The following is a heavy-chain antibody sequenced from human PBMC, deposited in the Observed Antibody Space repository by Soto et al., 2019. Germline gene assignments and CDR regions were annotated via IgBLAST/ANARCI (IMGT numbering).Heavy chain of an antibody. CDR1: GYIFTTYW. Sequence: VESLKISCQGSGYIFTTYWIGWVRQMPGKGLEWMGIIYPTDSDTRYSPSFQGQVTISADKSITTAYLQWSSLRASDTAVYYCARSGYSSHGMDVWGQGTTVTVSS. CDR3: ARSGYSSHGMDV. D-gene: IGHD5-12*01. J-gene: IGHJ6*02. CDR2: IYPTDSDT. V-gene: IGHV5-51*01.